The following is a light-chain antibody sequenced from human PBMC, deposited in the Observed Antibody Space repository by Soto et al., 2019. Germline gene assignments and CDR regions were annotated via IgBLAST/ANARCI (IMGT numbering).Light chain of an antibody. Sequence: AVVTQEPSLTVSPGGTVTLTCGSSTGPVTGGHYPYWFQQKPGRAPRTLIYDISHKNSWTPVRFSGSLLGDKAALTLAGAQPEDEADYYCLLSYRGFRVFGGGTKVTVL. CDR1: TGPVTGGHY. CDR2: DIS. CDR3: LLSYRGFRV. J-gene: IGLJ3*02. V-gene: IGLV7-46*01.